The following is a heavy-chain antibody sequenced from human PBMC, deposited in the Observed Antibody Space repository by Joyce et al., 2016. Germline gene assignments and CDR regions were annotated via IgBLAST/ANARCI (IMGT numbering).Heavy chain of an antibody. Sequence: QVQLQESGPGLVKPSETLSLTCTVAGDSLGTYYWNWLRQPPGKGLEGIEYIFYPGSTNSNPSLKSRVTMSVDMSKNQVSLNLNSVTAADTAVYYCARVGSSWSFGYWGQGTLVTVSS. CDR1: GDSLGTYY. V-gene: IGHV4-59*01. CDR2: IFYPGST. J-gene: IGHJ4*02. CDR3: ARVGSSWSFGY. D-gene: IGHD6-13*01.